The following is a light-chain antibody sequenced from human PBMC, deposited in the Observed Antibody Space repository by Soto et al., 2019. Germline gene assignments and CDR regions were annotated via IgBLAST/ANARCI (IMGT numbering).Light chain of an antibody. CDR2: KAS. J-gene: IGKJ1*01. CDR1: QTISDW. Sequence: DIQMAQSPSPLSASIGDRVTITCRASQTISDWLAWHQQKPGKAPKLLIYKASSLESGVPSRFSGSGSGTEFTLTISSLQPDDFATYYCQHYNSYSEAFGQGTNVDI. V-gene: IGKV1-5*03. CDR3: QHYNSYSEA.